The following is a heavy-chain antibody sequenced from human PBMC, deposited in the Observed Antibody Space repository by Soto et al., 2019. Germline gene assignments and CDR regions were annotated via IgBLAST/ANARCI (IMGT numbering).Heavy chain of an antibody. CDR3: ARDEDIVVVPAARGRMDV. Sequence: QVQLVQSGAEVKKPGSSVKVSCKASGGTFSSYTISWVRQAPGQGLEWMGRIIPILGIANYAQKFQGRVTITADKSTSTAYMELRSLRSEDTAVYYCARDEDIVVVPAARGRMDVWGQGTTVTVSS. J-gene: IGHJ6*02. V-gene: IGHV1-69*08. D-gene: IGHD2-2*01. CDR2: IIPILGIA. CDR1: GGTFSSYT.